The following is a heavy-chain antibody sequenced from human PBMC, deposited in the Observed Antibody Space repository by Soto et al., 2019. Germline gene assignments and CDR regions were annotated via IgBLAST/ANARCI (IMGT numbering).Heavy chain of an antibody. J-gene: IGHJ4*02. CDR1: GISLNTSAVG. Sequence: QITLKESGPPLVKPTQTLTLTCTFSGISLNTSAVGVGWIRQPPGKALEWLALIYWDDDKRYSPSLKSRLTITKDTSTTHVVLTMTTMDPVDPSPYYCAHLLFLNFDWLPLPYDYWGQGTLVTVSS. V-gene: IGHV2-5*02. CDR2: IYWDDDK. D-gene: IGHD3-9*01. CDR3: AHLLFLNFDWLPLPYDY.